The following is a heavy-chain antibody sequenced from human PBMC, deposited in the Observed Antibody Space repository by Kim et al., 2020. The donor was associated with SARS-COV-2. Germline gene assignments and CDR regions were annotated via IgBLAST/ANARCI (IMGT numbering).Heavy chain of an antibody. CDR1: GGSISSYY. V-gene: IGHV4-59*13. D-gene: IGHD4-17*01. CDR2: IYYSGST. J-gene: IGHJ4*02. Sequence: ETLSLTCTVSGGSISSYYWSWIRQPPGKGLEWIGYIYYSGSTNYNPSLKSRVTISADTSKNQFSLKLSSVTAADTAVYYCARDGDDYGDYALFDYWGQGPLVTVSS. CDR3: ARDGDDYGDYALFDY.